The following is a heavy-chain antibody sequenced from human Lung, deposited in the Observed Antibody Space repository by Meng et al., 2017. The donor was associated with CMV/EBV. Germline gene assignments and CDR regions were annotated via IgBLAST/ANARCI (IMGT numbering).Heavy chain of an antibody. Sequence: SXTXSLXXAVYGGSFSGYYWSWIRQPPGKGLEWIGEINHSGSTNYNPSLKSRVTISVDTSKNQFSLKLSSVTAADTAVYYCARGRGKPAAIYYYGMDVSGQGXTVTVSS. CDR2: INHSGST. V-gene: IGHV4-34*01. D-gene: IGHD2-2*02. CDR1: GGSFSGYY. J-gene: IGHJ6*02. CDR3: ARGRGKPAAIYYYGMDV.